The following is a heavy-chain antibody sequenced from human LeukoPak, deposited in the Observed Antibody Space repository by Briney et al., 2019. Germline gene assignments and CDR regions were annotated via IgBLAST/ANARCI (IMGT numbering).Heavy chain of an antibody. Sequence: ETLSLTCAVYGGSFSGYYWSWIRQPPGKGLEWIGYIYYSGSTNYNPSLKSRVTISVDTSKNQFSLKLSSVTAADTAVYYCARSVQLAFDYCGQGTLVTVSS. CDR1: GGSFSGYY. CDR2: IYYSGST. J-gene: IGHJ4*02. CDR3: ARSVQLAFDY. D-gene: IGHD1-1*01. V-gene: IGHV4-59*01.